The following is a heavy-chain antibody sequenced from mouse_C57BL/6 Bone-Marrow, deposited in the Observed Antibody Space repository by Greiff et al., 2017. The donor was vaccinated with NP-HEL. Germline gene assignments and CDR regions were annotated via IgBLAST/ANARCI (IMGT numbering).Heavy chain of an antibody. CDR3: ARSRDYYGNYAMDY. CDR2: IYPGGGYT. CDR1: GYTFTNYW. D-gene: IGHD1-1*01. V-gene: IGHV1-63*01. J-gene: IGHJ4*01. Sequence: VMLVESGAELVRPGTSVKMSCKASGYTFTNYWIGWAKQRPGHGLEWIGDIYPGGGYTNYNEKFKGKATLTADKSSSTAYMQFSSLTSEDSAIYYCARSRDYYGNYAMDYWGQGTSVTVSS.